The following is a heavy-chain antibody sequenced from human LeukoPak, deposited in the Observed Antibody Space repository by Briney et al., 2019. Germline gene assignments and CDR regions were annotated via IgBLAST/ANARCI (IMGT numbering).Heavy chain of an antibody. D-gene: IGHD6-6*01. CDR2: ISGSGGST. V-gene: IGHV3-23*01. CDR1: GFTFSSYA. J-gene: IGHJ6*03. Sequence: PGGSLRLSLAASGFTFSSYAMSWVRPAPGKGLGWVSAISGSGGSTYYADSVKVRFTISRDNSKNTLHLQMNSLRAEDTAGYYCAKVPRGLQAARPIYYMDVWGKGTTVTVSS. CDR3: AKVPRGLQAARPIYYMDV.